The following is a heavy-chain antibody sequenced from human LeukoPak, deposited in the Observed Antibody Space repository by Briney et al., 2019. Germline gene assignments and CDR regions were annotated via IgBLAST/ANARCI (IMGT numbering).Heavy chain of an antibody. V-gene: IGHV1-18*01. D-gene: IGHD2-2*01. CDR3: AREVFYVVPAAIDY. J-gene: IGHJ4*02. CDR2: ISAYNGNT. Sequence: ASVKVSCKASGYTFTGYGISWVRQAPGQGLEWMGWISAYNGNTNYAQKLQGRVTMTTDTSTSTAYMELRCLRSDDTAVYYCAREVFYVVPAAIDYWGQGTLVTVSS. CDR1: GYTFTGYG.